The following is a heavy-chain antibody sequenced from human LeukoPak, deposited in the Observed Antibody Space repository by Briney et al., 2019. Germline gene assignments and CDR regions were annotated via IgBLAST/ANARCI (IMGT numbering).Heavy chain of an antibody. CDR2: IDPNSGGT. CDR3: ARDTYYDILTGYERGPRFDP. CDR1: GYTFTGYY. V-gene: IGHV1-2*02. D-gene: IGHD3-9*01. J-gene: IGHJ5*02. Sequence: GASVKVSCKASGYTFTGYYMHWVRQAPGQGLEWMGWIDPNSGGTNYAQKFQGRVTMTRDTSISTAYMELSRLRSDDTAVYYCARDTYYDILTGYERGPRFDPWGQGTLVTVSS.